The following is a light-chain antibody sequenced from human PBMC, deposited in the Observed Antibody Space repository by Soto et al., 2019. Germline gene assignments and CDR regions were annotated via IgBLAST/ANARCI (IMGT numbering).Light chain of an antibody. Sequence: EIVLTQSPGTLSLSPGERATLSCRASQSISSNYLAWYQQTPGQAPRLLIYDASSRAAGIPDHFSGSGSGTDFPLTISRLEPEDFGVYYCQQYAGSPRTFGQGTKVEVK. CDR3: QQYAGSPRT. J-gene: IGKJ1*01. CDR2: DAS. V-gene: IGKV3-20*01. CDR1: QSISSNY.